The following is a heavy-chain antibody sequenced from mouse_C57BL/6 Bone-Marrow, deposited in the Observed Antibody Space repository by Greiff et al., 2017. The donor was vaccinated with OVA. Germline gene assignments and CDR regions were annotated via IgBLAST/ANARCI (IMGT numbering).Heavy chain of an antibody. V-gene: IGHV7-3*01. Sequence: EVKLVESGGGLVQPGDSLSLSCAASGFTFTNYYMSWVRQPPGQALEWLAFIRNKPNGSTTEYSASVKGRFTISRDTSQSILYLQMNALRAEDSATYYCARYKGRVAVDYFDYWGQGTALTVSS. CDR2: IRNKPNGSTT. J-gene: IGHJ2*01. CDR1: GFTFTNYY. CDR3: ARYKGRVAVDYFDY. D-gene: IGHD1-1*01.